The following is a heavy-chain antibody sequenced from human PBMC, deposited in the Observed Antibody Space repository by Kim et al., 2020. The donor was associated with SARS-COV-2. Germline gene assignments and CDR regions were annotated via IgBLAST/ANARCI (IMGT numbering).Heavy chain of an antibody. Sequence: YNPSVRSRVSMSIDTSSNQFSLKLTSLTAADTAVYYCARARIAVSGDRMDVWGQGTTVTVSS. V-gene: IGHV4-4*07. CDR3: ARARIAVSGDRMDV. D-gene: IGHD6-19*01. J-gene: IGHJ6*02.